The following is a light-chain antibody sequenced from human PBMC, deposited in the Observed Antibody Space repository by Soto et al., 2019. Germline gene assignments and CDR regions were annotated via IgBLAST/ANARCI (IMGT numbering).Light chain of an antibody. J-gene: IGKJ5*01. CDR1: QDIRGA. CDR3: QQFSTYPIT. V-gene: IGKV1-13*02. Sequence: AIQLTQSPSSLSASVGDRVTITCRASQDIRGALAWYQQKPGKPPKLLIFDVSSLQSGVASRFSGSGSGTDFTLTISSLQAEDFATDYCQQFSTYPITFGQGTRLEIK. CDR2: DVS.